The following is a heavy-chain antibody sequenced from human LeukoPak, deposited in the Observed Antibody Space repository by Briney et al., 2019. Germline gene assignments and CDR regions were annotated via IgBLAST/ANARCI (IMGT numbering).Heavy chain of an antibody. J-gene: IGHJ4*02. Sequence: GGSLRLSCAASGFTFNSYSMNWVRQAPGKGLEWISYISSRSSSIYYADSVKGRFTISRDNAKNSLYLQMNSLRAEDTAVYYCAREGGRGYQSGWGQGTLVTVSS. CDR1: GFTFNSYS. CDR2: ISSRSSSI. D-gene: IGHD2-2*01. V-gene: IGHV3-21*05. CDR3: AREGGRGYQSG.